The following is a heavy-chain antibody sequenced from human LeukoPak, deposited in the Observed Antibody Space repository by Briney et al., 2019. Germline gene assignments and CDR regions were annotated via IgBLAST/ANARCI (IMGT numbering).Heavy chain of an antibody. D-gene: IGHD3-3*01. V-gene: IGHV3-23*01. CDR3: AANYDFWSGYPYYYYGMDV. Sequence: GGSLRLSCAASGFTFSSYAMSWVRQAPGKGLERVSAISGSGGSTYYADSVKGRFTISRDNSKNTLYLQMNSLRAEDTAVYYCAANYDFWSGYPYYYYGMDVWGQGTTVTVSS. J-gene: IGHJ6*02. CDR1: GFTFSSYA. CDR2: ISGSGGST.